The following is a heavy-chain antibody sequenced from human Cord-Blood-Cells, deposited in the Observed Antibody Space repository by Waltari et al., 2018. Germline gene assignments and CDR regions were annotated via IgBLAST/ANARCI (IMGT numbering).Heavy chain of an antibody. CDR3: LDAFDI. J-gene: IGHJ3*02. Sequence: EVQLVESGGGLVKPGGSLRLSCAASGFTFSNAWMSWVRQAPGKGMEWVGRMKSKTDGGTTDYAAPVKGRFTISRDDSKNTLYLQMNSLKTEDTAVYYCLDAFDIWGQGTMVTVSS. CDR2: MKSKTDGGTT. V-gene: IGHV3-15*01. CDR1: GFTFSNAW.